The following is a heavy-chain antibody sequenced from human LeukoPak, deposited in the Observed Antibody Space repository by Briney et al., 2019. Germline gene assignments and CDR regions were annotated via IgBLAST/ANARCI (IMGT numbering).Heavy chain of an antibody. CDR3: ARGGDNSSGWYEITFDI. J-gene: IGHJ3*02. Sequence: SETLSLTCTVSGGSVSSGSYYWSWIRQPPGKGLEWIGYIYYSGSTNYNPSLKSRVTISVDTSKNQFSLKLSSVTAADTAVYYCARGGDNSSGWYEITFDIWGQGTLVTVSS. V-gene: IGHV4-61*01. CDR2: IYYSGST. CDR1: GGSVSSGSYY. D-gene: IGHD6-19*01.